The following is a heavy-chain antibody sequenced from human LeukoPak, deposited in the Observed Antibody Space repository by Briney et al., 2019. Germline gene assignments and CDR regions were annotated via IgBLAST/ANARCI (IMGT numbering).Heavy chain of an antibody. CDR2: IGATTIYK. D-gene: IGHD5-24*01. V-gene: IGHV3-21*01. CDR3: ARIGLGRDAYNSFDY. CDR1: GFTFSNYD. J-gene: IGHJ4*02. Sequence: GGSLRLSCAASGFTFSNYDMTWVRQAPGKGLEYVSSIGATTIYKFSANSVRGRFTISRDNVENSLYLQMNDLRGEDTAVYYCARIGLGRDAYNSFDYWGQGTLVTVSS.